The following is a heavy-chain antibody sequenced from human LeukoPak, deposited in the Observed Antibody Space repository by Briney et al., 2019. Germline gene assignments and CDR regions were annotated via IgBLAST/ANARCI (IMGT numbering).Heavy chain of an antibody. J-gene: IGHJ5*02. CDR1: GGSISNNDYY. CDR3: ARDRTIYCTDTSCSFAVLLSNWFDP. D-gene: IGHD2-2*01. Sequence: SETLSLTCTVSGGSISNNDYYWGWIRQPPGKGLEWIGSIYYSGSTYYNPSLESRVTISIDTSKNQFSLKLISVTAADTAIYYCARDRTIYCTDTSCSFAVLLSNWFDPWGQGALVTVSS. CDR2: IYYSGST. V-gene: IGHV4-39*07.